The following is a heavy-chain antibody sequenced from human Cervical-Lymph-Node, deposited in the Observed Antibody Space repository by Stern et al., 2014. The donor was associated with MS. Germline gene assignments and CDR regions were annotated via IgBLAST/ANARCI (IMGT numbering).Heavy chain of an antibody. D-gene: IGHD3-9*01. CDR1: GFSFSTYA. J-gene: IGHJ6*02. CDR2: I. V-gene: IGHV3-21*02. CDR3: ASDILTGRELPYYYYGMDV. Sequence: EVQLVESGGGLVKPGGSLRLSCAASGFSFSTYAMNWVRQAPGKGLEWVSCIDYADSVKGRFTISRDNAKNSLYLQMNRLRAEDTAVYYCASDILTGRELPYYYYGMDVWGQGTTVTVSS.